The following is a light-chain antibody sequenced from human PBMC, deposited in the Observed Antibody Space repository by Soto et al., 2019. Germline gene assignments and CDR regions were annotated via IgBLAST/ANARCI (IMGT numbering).Light chain of an antibody. CDR3: GGDHGSGSNFVVV. CDR1: SGYSNYK. J-gene: IGLJ2*01. V-gene: IGLV9-49*01. Sequence: QSVLTQPPSASASLGASVTLTCTLSSGYSNYKVDWYQQRPGKGPRFVMRVGTGGIVGSKGDGIPDRFSVLGSGLNRYLTIKNIQGEDESDCHCGGDHGSGSNFVVVFGGGTKVTVL. CDR2: VGTGGIVG.